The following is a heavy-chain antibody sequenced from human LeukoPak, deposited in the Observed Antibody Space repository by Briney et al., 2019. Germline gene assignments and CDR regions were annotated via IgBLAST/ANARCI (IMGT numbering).Heavy chain of an antibody. Sequence: GGSLRLSCAASGLTFSSSAMSWVRQAPGEGLEWVSAISNNGGYTYYADSVQGRFTISRDNSKSTLCLQMNSLRAEDTAVYYCAKQLGYCSDGSCYFPYWGQGTLVTVSS. CDR2: ISNNGGYT. CDR3: AKQLGYCSDGSCYFPY. CDR1: GLTFSSSA. J-gene: IGHJ4*02. D-gene: IGHD2-15*01. V-gene: IGHV3-23*01.